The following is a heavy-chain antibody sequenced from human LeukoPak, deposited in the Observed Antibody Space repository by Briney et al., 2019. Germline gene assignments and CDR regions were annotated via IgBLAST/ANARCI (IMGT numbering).Heavy chain of an antibody. CDR3: ATRGVVIRVVLVGFHKEAYYFDY. CDR2: ISGRGGST. CDR1: GLTLSNYG. D-gene: IGHD3-10*01. Sequence: GGSLRLSCAVSGLTLSNYGVSWLRQAPGKGLEWGAGISGRGGSTNYADSVKGRFTISRDNPKNTLYLQMNSLRPEDTAVYFCATRGVVIRVVLVGFHKEAYYFDYWGQGALVTVSS. V-gene: IGHV3-23*01. J-gene: IGHJ4*02.